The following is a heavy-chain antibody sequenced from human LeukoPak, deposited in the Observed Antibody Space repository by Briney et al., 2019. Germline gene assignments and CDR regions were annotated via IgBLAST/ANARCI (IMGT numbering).Heavy chain of an antibody. D-gene: IGHD6-13*01. Sequence: PGGSLRLSCAASGLTFSDFYISWIRQAPGKGLEWISYISSGGSSIYYADSVRGRFTISRDNAKNSLYLQMNTLRAEDTAVYYCARDLSTSSEDWWDYWGQGTLVTVSS. V-gene: IGHV3-11*01. CDR1: GLTFSDFY. CDR2: ISSGGSSI. J-gene: IGHJ4*02. CDR3: ARDLSTSSEDWWDY.